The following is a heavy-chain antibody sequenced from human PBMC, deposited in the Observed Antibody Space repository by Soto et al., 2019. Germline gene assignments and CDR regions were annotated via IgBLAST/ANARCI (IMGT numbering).Heavy chain of an antibody. V-gene: IGHV4-39*01. J-gene: IGHJ6*03. CDR1: GGSISSSSYY. Sequence: SETLSLTCTVSGGSISSSSYYWGWIRQPPGKGLEWIGSIYYSGSTYYNPSLKSRVTISVDTSKNQFSLKLSSVTAADTAVYYCARHSNYELHYYYYYYMDVWGKGTTVTVSS. CDR2: IYYSGST. CDR3: ARHSNYELHYYYYYYMDV. D-gene: IGHD4-4*01.